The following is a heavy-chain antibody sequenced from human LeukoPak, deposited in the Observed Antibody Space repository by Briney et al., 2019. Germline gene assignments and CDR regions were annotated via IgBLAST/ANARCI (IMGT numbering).Heavy chain of an antibody. Sequence: ASVKVSCKASGFTFHTSAMQWVRQARGRRLEWIGWIVLGSGNTVYSHKFHDRVIITRDMSTSTVYMELDSLGSEDTAVYYCAAQRGASLHDFWSTRLFDPWGQGTLVTVSS. CDR2: IVLGSGNT. D-gene: IGHD3-3*01. CDR3: AAQRGASLHDFWSTRLFDP. CDR1: GFTFHTSA. V-gene: IGHV1-58*02. J-gene: IGHJ5*02.